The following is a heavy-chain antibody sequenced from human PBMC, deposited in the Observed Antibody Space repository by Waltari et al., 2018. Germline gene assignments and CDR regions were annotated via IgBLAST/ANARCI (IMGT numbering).Heavy chain of an antibody. Sequence: QVQLQESRPGLVKPSETLSLTCTVSRVSISSYYWTWLRQPAGKGLEWIGRIYTSGSTNYNPSLKSRVTMSVDTSKNQFSLKLSSVTAADTAVYYCARGESSNYYYYMDVWGKGTTVTVSS. CDR1: RVSISSYY. J-gene: IGHJ6*03. D-gene: IGHD6-6*01. CDR2: IYTSGST. V-gene: IGHV4-4*07. CDR3: ARGESSNYYYYMDV.